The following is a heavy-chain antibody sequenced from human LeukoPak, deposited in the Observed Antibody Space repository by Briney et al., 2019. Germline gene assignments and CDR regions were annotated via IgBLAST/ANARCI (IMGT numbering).Heavy chain of an antibody. CDR1: GGSISSYY. CDR3: ARQWFHNYYDTRGAAFDI. J-gene: IGHJ3*02. D-gene: IGHD3-22*01. CDR2: IYYSGST. Sequence: SETLSLTCTVSGGSISSYYWSWIRQPPGKGLEWIGYIYYSGSTYHSPSLNSRVTISVDTSKNQLSLKLSSVTAADTAVYYCARQWFHNYYDTRGAAFDIWGHGTMVTVSS. V-gene: IGHV4-59*04.